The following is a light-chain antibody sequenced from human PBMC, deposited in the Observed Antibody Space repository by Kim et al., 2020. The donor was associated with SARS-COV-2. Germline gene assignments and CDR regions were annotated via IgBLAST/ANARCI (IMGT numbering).Light chain of an antibody. V-gene: IGLV3-1*01. CDR1: KLGDKY. Sequence: SYELTQPPSGSVSPGQTASITCSGDKLGDKYACWYQQKPGQSPVLVIYQDSKRPSGIPERFSGSNSGNTATLTISGTQAMDEADYYCQAWDSSTVVFGGGTQLTAL. J-gene: IGLJ2*01. CDR2: QDS. CDR3: QAWDSSTVV.